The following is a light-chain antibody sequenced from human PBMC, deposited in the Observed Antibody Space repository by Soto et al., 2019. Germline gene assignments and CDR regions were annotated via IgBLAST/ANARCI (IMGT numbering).Light chain of an antibody. CDR3: QHYNSYQEA. CDR1: QTISSW. CDR2: KAS. Sequence: DIQMTQSPSTLSGSVGDRVTITCRASQTISSWLAWYQQKPGKAPKLLIYKASTLKSGVPSRFSGSGSGTEFTLTISSLQPDDSATYYCQHYNSYQEAFAQGTRVDI. V-gene: IGKV1-5*03. J-gene: IGKJ1*01.